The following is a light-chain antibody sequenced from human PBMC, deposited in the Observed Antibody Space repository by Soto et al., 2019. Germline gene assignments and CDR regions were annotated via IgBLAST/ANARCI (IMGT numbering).Light chain of an antibody. CDR2: GAS. CDR1: QSVSGN. V-gene: IGKV3-15*01. Sequence: EIVMTQSPATLSVSPGERATLSCRASQSVSGNLAWYQQKPGQAPRLLIYGASTRATGIPARFSGSGSGTALPFTTSSVRSQDFAVFYCQQYNNWPGTLGHGTQVQI. CDR3: QQYNNWPGT. J-gene: IGKJ1*01.